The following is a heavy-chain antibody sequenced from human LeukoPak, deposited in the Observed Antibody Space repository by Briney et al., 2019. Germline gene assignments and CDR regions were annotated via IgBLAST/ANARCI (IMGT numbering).Heavy chain of an antibody. Sequence: GGSLRLSCAASGFTFSSYAMHWVRQAPGKGLEYVSAISSNGGSTYYANSVKGRFTISRDNSKNTLYLQMNSLRAEDTAVYYCARAPNHCSGGSCYQGGPLYYYYYGMDVWGQGTTVTVSS. J-gene: IGHJ6*02. D-gene: IGHD2-15*01. CDR1: GFTFSSYA. V-gene: IGHV3-64*01. CDR2: ISSNGGST. CDR3: ARAPNHCSGGSCYQGGPLYYYYYGMDV.